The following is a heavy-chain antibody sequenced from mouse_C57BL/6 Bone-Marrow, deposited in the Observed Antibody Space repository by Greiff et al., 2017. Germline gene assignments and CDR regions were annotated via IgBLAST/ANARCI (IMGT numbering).Heavy chain of an antibody. CDR1: GYAFSSSW. Sequence: QVQLQQSGPELVKPGASVKISCKASGYAFSSSWMNWVKQRPGKGLEWIGRIYPGDGDTNYNGKFKGKATLTADKSSSTAYMQLSSLISEDSAVYFCARGSYYSNYEMDYWGQGTSVTVSS. J-gene: IGHJ4*01. V-gene: IGHV1-82*01. CDR3: ARGSYYSNYEMDY. D-gene: IGHD2-5*01. CDR2: IYPGDGDT.